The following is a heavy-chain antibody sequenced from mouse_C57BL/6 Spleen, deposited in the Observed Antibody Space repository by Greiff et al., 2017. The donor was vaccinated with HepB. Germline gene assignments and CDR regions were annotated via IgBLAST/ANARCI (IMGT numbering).Heavy chain of an antibody. D-gene: IGHD1-1*01. CDR2: IHPNSGST. Sequence: QVQLKQSGAELVKPGASVKLSCKASGYTFTSYWMHWVKQRPGQGLEWIGMIHPNSGSTNYNEKFKSKATLTVDKSSSTAYMQLSSLTSEDSAVYYCYYDGSYYFDYWGQGTTLTVSS. V-gene: IGHV1-64*01. CDR1: GYTFTSYW. J-gene: IGHJ2*01. CDR3: YYDGSYYFDY.